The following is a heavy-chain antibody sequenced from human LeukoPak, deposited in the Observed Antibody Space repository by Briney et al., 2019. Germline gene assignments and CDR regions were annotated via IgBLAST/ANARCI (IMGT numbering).Heavy chain of an antibody. V-gene: IGHV4-59*08. D-gene: IGHD3-22*01. CDR3: ARHSPFYYDSSGYRAFDI. J-gene: IGHJ3*02. Sequence: SETLSLTCTVSSASVKTYHWSWIRQPPGKGLEWIGYIFYSGSTNYNPSLKSRVTISVDTSKNQFSLNLSSVTAADTAVYYCARHSPFYYDSSGYRAFDIWGQGTMVTVSS. CDR2: IFYSGST. CDR1: SASVKTYH.